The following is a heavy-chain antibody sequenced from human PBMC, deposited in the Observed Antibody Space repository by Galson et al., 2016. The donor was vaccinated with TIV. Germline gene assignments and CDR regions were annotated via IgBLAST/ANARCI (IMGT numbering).Heavy chain of an antibody. CDR2: IYWDDDK. J-gene: IGHJ6*02. CDR3: AHRMRTSANCQAGVASGV. CDR1: GFSLSTSGVG. Sequence: PALVKPTQTLTLTCTLSGFSLSTSGVGVGWFRQPPGKAPECLGLIYWDDDKRYSPSLESRLTITKDTSKNQVVLTMTNMDPVDSATYYCAHRMRTSANCQAGVASGVCGHGPTLTCSS. D-gene: IGHD3-3*01. V-gene: IGHV2-5*02.